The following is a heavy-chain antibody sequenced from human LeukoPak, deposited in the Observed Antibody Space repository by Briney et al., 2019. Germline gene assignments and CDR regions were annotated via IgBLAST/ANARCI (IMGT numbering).Heavy chain of an antibody. D-gene: IGHD5-18*01. CDR3: AKDMGRVQLWFGLDY. Sequence: GGSLRLSCAASGFTFDDYARHWVRQAPGKGLEWVSGISWNSGSIGYADSVKGRFTISRDNAKNSLYLQMNSLRAEDTALYYCAKDMGRVQLWFGLDYWGQGTLVTVSS. J-gene: IGHJ4*02. V-gene: IGHV3-9*01. CDR2: ISWNSGSI. CDR1: GFTFDDYA.